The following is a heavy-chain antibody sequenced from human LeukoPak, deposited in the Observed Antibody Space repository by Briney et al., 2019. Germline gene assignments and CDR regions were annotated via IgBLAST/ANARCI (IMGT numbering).Heavy chain of an antibody. D-gene: IGHD6-25*01. J-gene: IGHJ4*02. Sequence: PSETLSLTCTVSGGSISSGDYYWSWNRQPPGKGLEWIGYIYYSGSTYYNPSLKSRVTISVDTSKNQFSLKLSSVTAADTAVYYCARLPIRTAAGRPSYFDYWGQGTLVTVSS. CDR2: IYYSGST. CDR1: GGSISSGDYY. CDR3: ARLPIRTAAGRPSYFDY. V-gene: IGHV4-30-4*08.